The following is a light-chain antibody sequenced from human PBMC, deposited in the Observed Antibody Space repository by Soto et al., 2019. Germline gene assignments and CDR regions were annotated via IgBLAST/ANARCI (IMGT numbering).Light chain of an antibody. CDR3: SSYTSSSTHWV. J-gene: IGLJ3*02. CDR2: EVS. Sequence: QSALTQPASVSGSPGQSITISCTGTSSDVGGYNYVSWYQQHPGKAPKLMIYEVSNRPSGVSNRFSGSKSGNTASLTISGLXAXXXADYYCSSYTSSSTHWVFGGGTKVTVL. V-gene: IGLV2-14*01. CDR1: SSDVGGYNY.